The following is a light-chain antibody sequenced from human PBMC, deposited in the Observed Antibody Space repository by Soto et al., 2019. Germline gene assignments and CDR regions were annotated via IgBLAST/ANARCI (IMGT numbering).Light chain of an antibody. Sequence: DIQLTQSPSFLSASVGDTVTITCRASQGISSYLAWYQQKPGKAPKLLIYAASTLQSGVPSRFSGSGSGTEFTLTISSLQPEDFSTYYCQQFNSYPWTFGQGTKVEIK. CDR3: QQFNSYPWT. CDR1: QGISSY. J-gene: IGKJ1*01. CDR2: AAS. V-gene: IGKV1-9*01.